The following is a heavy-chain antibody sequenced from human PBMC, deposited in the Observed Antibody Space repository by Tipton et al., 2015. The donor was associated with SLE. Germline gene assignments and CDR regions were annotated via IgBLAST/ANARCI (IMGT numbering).Heavy chain of an antibody. D-gene: IGHD6-13*01. J-gene: IGHJ2*01. Sequence: TLSLTCTVSGGSISSYYWSLIRQPPGKGLEWIGYIYYSGSTNYNPSLKSRVTISVDTSKNQFSLKLSSVTAANTAVYYCASIAAAGKWYFDLWGRGTLVTVSS. CDR1: GGSISSYY. CDR2: IYYSGST. V-gene: IGHV4-59*01. CDR3: ASIAAAGKWYFDL.